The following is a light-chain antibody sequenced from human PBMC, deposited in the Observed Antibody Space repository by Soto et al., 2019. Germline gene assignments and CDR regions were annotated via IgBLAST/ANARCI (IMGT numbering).Light chain of an antibody. CDR1: QSVSST. CDR2: RAS. J-gene: IGKJ1*01. Sequence: TKSAVTLSVSPGERATFSCIASQSVSSTLAWYQQKPGQAPRRLIYRASTRATGIPARFSGSGSGTDFTLTISRLEPEDFAVYYCQQYGISPRTFGQGTKVDIK. CDR3: QQYGISPRT. V-gene: IGKV3-20*01.